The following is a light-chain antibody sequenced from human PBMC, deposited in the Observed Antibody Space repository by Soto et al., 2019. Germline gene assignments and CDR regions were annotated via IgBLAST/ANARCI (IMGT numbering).Light chain of an antibody. CDR3: QQYYDYPPLI. Sequence: EIVMTQSPATLSVSPGERATLSCSASRNINRKLAWYQQKPGQAPRLLISGASTRATGIPARFSGSGSGTEFTLNISSLQSEDFAVYYCQQYYDYPPLIFGGGTKVEIK. V-gene: IGKV3-15*01. CDR1: RNINRK. J-gene: IGKJ4*01. CDR2: GAS.